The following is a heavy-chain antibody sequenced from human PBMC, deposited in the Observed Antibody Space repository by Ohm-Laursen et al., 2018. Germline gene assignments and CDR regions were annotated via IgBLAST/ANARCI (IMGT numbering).Heavy chain of an antibody. V-gene: IGHV3-7*01. J-gene: IGHJ4*02. Sequence: SLRLSCAASGFTFSSYWMSWVRQAPGKGLEWVANIKQDGSEKYYVDSVKGRFTISRDNAKNSLYLQMNSLRAEDTAVYYCARDRRGYSYGSYFDYWGQGTLVTVSS. CDR2: IKQDGSEK. D-gene: IGHD5-18*01. CDR3: ARDRRGYSYGSYFDY. CDR1: GFTFSSYW.